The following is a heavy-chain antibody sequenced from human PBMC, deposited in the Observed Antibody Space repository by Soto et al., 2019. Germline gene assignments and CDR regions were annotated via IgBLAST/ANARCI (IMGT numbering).Heavy chain of an antibody. V-gene: IGHV3-33*01. D-gene: IGHD3-3*01. CDR1: GFTFSSYG. J-gene: IGHJ6*02. CDR3: ARDMIRFLEWSNLNYYYYGMDV. Sequence: GGSLRLSCAASGFTFSSYGMHWVRQAPGKGLEWVAVIWYDGSNKYYADSVKGRFTISRDNSKNTLYLQMNSLRAEDTAVYYCARDMIRFLEWSNLNYYYYGMDVWGQGTTVTVSS. CDR2: IWYDGSNK.